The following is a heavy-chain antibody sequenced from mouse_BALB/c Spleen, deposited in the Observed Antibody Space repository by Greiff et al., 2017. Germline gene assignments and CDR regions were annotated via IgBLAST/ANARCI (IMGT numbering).Heavy chain of an antibody. V-gene: IGHV5-9-4*01. CDR3: ARYGNYVDAMDY. Sequence: EVQVVESGGGLVKPGGSLKLSCAASGFTFSSYAMSWVRQSPEKRLEWVAEISSGGSYTYYPDTVTGRFTISRDNAKNTLYLEMSSLRSEDTAMYYCARYGNYVDAMDYWGKGTSVTVSS. D-gene: IGHD2-1*01. CDR2: ISSGGSYT. CDR1: GFTFSSYA. J-gene: IGHJ4*01.